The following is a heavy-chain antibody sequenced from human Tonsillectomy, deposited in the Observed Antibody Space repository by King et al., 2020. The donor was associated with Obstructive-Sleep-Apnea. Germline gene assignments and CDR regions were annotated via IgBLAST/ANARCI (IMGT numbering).Heavy chain of an antibody. Sequence: HVQLVESGGGVVQPGRSLRFSCAASGFTFSTYGMHWFRQAPGMGLEGGTVIRYDGSITYYTDSVKGRFTISRDNSKNTLYLQMNSLRAEDTAVYYCAKDDSSAFLSGHGMAVWGQGTTVTVSS. CDR3: AKDDSSAFLSGHGMAV. D-gene: IGHD6-6*01. CDR2: IRYDGSIT. CDR1: GFTFSTYG. V-gene: IGHV3-30*02. J-gene: IGHJ6*02.